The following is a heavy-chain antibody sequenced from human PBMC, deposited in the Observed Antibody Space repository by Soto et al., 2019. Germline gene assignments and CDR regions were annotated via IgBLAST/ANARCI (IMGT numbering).Heavy chain of an antibody. CDR2: IYYSGST. V-gene: IGHV4-59*01. J-gene: IGHJ2*01. D-gene: IGHD6-13*01. CDR1: GGSISSYY. Sequence: SSETLSLTCTVSGGSISSYYWSWIRQPPGKGLEWIGYIYYSGSTNYNPSLKSRVTISVDTSKNQFSLKLSSVTAADTAVYYCARDQGVSSSWYNHWYFDLWGRGTLVTVSS. CDR3: ARDQGVSSSWYNHWYFDL.